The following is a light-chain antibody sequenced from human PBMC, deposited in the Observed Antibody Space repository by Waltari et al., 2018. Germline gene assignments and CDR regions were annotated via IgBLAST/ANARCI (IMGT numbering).Light chain of an antibody. Sequence: QSALTQPASVSGSPGQSITISCTGTSSDVGGNNYVSWYQQYPGKAPKLIIYDFTNRPSGVSTRFSGSKSGNTASLTISGLQVEDEADYFCTSYRTGSTYVFGTGTEVTVL. CDR2: DFT. V-gene: IGLV2-14*03. CDR3: TSYRTGSTYV. CDR1: SSDVGGNNY. J-gene: IGLJ1*01.